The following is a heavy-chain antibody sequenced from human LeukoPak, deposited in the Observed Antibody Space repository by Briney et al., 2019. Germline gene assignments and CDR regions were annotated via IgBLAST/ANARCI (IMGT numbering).Heavy chain of an antibody. D-gene: IGHD3-10*01. J-gene: IGHJ6*02. Sequence: GGSLRLSCAASGFTFSSYWMSWVRQAPGKGLEWVANIKQDGSEKYYVDSVKGRFTISRDNAKNSLYLQMNGLRAEDTAVYYCARDSITMVRGVIKNYGMDVWGQGTTVTVSS. CDR2: IKQDGSEK. V-gene: IGHV3-7*01. CDR3: ARDSITMVRGVIKNYGMDV. CDR1: GFTFSSYW.